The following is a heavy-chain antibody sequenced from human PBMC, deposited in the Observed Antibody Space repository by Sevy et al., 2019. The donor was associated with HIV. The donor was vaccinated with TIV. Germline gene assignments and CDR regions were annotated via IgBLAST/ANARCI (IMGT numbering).Heavy chain of an antibody. Sequence: ASVKVSCKASGYTFTSYGISWVRQAPGQGLEWMGWISAYNGNTNYAQKLQGRVTMTTDTSTSTAYMELRSLRPDDTAVYYCARDGGVVTAQGGNYFDYWGQGTLVTVSS. CDR3: ARDGGVVTAQGGNYFDY. CDR1: GYTFTSYG. D-gene: IGHD2-21*02. J-gene: IGHJ4*02. V-gene: IGHV1-18*01. CDR2: ISAYNGNT.